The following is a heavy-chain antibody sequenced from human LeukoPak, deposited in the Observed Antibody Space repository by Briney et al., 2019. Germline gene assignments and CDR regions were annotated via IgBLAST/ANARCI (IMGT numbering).Heavy chain of an antibody. V-gene: IGHV7-4-1*02. CDR3: AREAYSSAYYFDY. CDR1: GYTFTSYA. D-gene: IGHD5-18*01. Sequence: ASVKVSCKASGYTFTSYAMNWVRQAPGQGREWMGWINTNTGNPSYARGFTGRFVFSLDTSVSTAYLQISSLKAEDTAVYYCAREAYSSAYYFDYWGQGTLVTVSS. CDR2: INTNTGNP. J-gene: IGHJ4*02.